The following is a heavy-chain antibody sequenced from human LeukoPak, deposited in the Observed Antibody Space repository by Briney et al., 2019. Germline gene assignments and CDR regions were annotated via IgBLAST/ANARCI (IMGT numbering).Heavy chain of an antibody. V-gene: IGHV4-59*12. CDR2: IYYSGST. CDR1: GGSISSYY. J-gene: IGHJ6*02. D-gene: IGHD3-3*01. Sequence: SETLSLTCTVSGGSISSYYWSWIRQPPGKGLEWIGYIYYSGSTNYNPSLKSRVTISVDTSKNQFSLKLSSVTAADTAVYYCARDRNFWSGHYGMDVWGQGTTVTVSS. CDR3: ARDRNFWSGHYGMDV.